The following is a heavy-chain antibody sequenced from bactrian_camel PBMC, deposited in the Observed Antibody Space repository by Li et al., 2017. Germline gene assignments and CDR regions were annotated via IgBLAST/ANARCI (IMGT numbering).Heavy chain of an antibody. Sequence: HVQLVESGGGSVEAGGSLELSCTFSGSIPSSYCMAWFRQDPGKEREGVAAIFIGLRTNTWYADSVKGRFTISQDAAEKTTYLQMITLKPEDTAMYYCAAFCSGGYWSFKYWGQGTQVTVS. J-gene: IGHJ4*01. CDR2: FIGLRTNT. CDR1: GSIPSSYC. CDR3: AAFCSGGYWSFKY. D-gene: IGHD2*01. V-gene: IGHV3S33*01.